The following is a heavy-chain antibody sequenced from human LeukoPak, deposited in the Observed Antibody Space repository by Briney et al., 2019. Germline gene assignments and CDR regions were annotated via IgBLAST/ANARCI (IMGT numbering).Heavy chain of an antibody. D-gene: IGHD4-17*01. CDR3: ATGTSLDYGDYFFHH. Sequence: GGSLRLSCAASGFTFSSYEMNWVRQAPGKGLEWLSYISRSGNAIYYADSMKGRFTISRDNAKNSLYLQMNSLRVEDTAVYYCATGTSLDYGDYFFHHWGQGTLVTVSS. V-gene: IGHV3-48*03. J-gene: IGHJ1*01. CDR2: ISRSGNAI. CDR1: GFTFSSYE.